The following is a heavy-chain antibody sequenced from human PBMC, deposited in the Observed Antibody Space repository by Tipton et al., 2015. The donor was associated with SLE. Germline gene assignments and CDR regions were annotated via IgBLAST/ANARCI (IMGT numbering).Heavy chain of an antibody. CDR1: GGSISDYY. CDR2: IYNSGTT. J-gene: IGHJ3*02. Sequence: GLVKPSETLSLNCTVSGGSISDYYWSWIRQSPGKGLEWIGYIYNSGTTNYNPSLKSRVTISGDTSKNQFSLKLTSVTAADTAVYYCARDSFLADDAFDIWGRGTMVTVSS. V-gene: IGHV4-59*01. D-gene: IGHD2/OR15-2a*01. CDR3: ARDSFLADDAFDI.